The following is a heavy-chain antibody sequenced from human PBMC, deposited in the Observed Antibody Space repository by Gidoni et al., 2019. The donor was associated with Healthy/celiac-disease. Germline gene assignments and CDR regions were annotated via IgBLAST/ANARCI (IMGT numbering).Heavy chain of an antibody. CDR3: ARGDYVWGSYRYLDY. CDR2: INAGNGNT. CDR1: GYTFTSYS. J-gene: IGHJ4*02. D-gene: IGHD3-16*02. V-gene: IGHV1-3*01. Sequence: QVQLVQSGAEVKKPGASVKVSCKASGYTFTSYSMHWVRQAPGQRLEWMGWINAGNGNTKYSQKFQGRVTITRDTSASTAYMELSSLRSEDTAVYYCARGDYVWGSYRYLDYWGQGTLVTVSS.